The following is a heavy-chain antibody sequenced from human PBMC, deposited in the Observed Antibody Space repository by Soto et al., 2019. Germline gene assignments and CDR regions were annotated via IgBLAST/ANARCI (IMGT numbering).Heavy chain of an antibody. CDR1: GGSFSGYY. CDR3: ARAQVGATDY. CDR2: INHSGST. D-gene: IGHD1-26*01. Sequence: QVQLQQWGAGLLKPSETLSLTCAVYGGSFSGYYWSWIRQPPGKGLEWIGEINHSGSTNYNPSLKSRVTISVDTSKYQFSLKLSSVTAADTAVYYCARAQVGATDYWGQGTLVTVSP. J-gene: IGHJ4*02. V-gene: IGHV4-34*01.